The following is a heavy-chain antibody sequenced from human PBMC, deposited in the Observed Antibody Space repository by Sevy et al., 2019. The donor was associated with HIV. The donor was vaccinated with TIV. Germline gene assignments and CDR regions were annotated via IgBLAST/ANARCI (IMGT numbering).Heavy chain of an antibody. J-gene: IGHJ1*01. V-gene: IGHV3-48*03. CDR2: ISSSGNTV. CDR3: ATAMYDKRFQD. CDR1: GFTFSNYE. Sequence: GGSLRLSCAASGFTFSNYEMNWLRQAPGKGLERVSYISSSGNTVYYAEAVKGRITISRDNAKNSLYLQMNSLRVEDTAVYYCATAMYDKRFQDWGQGSLVTVSS. D-gene: IGHD3-9*01.